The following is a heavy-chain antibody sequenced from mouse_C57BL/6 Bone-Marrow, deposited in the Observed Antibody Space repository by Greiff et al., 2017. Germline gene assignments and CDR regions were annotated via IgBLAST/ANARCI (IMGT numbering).Heavy chain of an antibody. D-gene: IGHD1-1*01. Sequence: EVKLVESEGGLVQPGSSMKLSCTASGFTFSDYYMAWVRQVPEKGLEWVANINYDGSSTYYLDSLKSRFIISRDNAKNILYLQMSSLKSEDTATYYCARADYYGSSYHWYFDVWGTGTTVTVSS. CDR3: ARADYYGSSYHWYFDV. J-gene: IGHJ1*03. CDR2: INYDGSST. CDR1: GFTFSDYY. V-gene: IGHV5-16*01.